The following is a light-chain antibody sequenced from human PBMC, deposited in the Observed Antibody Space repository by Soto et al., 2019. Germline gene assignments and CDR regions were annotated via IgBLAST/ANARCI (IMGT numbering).Light chain of an antibody. V-gene: IGLV2-14*01. J-gene: IGLJ1*01. CDR2: DVY. CDR3: TSYTSTSTPYV. CDR1: SSDFGRYTY. Sequence: QSVLTQPASVSGSPGQSITISCAGTSSDFGRYTYVSWYQQHPGKAPKLIIYDVYNRPSGVSTRSSGSKSGNTASLTISGLQAEDEADYYCTSYTSTSTPYVFGGGTKVTVL.